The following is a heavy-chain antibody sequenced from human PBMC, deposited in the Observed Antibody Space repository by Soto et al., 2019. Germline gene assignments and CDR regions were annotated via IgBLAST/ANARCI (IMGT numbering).Heavy chain of an antibody. Sequence: ASVKVSCKASGVTFSSYAISWVRQAPGQGLEWMGGIIPIFGTANYAQKFQGRVTITADKSTSTAYMELSSLRSEDTAVYYCARGVYCSGGSCSHDAFDIWGQGTMVTVSS. CDR3: ARGVYCSGGSCSHDAFDI. CDR2: IIPIFGTA. J-gene: IGHJ3*02. D-gene: IGHD2-15*01. V-gene: IGHV1-69*06. CDR1: GVTFSSYA.